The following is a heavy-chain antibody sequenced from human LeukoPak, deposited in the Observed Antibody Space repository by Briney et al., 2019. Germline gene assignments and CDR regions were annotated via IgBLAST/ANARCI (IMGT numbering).Heavy chain of an antibody. CDR2: VYPGDSDT. V-gene: IGHV5-51*01. J-gene: IGHJ3*02. CDR3: AGLRDFWSGYDAFDI. D-gene: IGHD3-3*01. CDR1: GYSFTSYW. Sequence: MRGESLKISCKGSGYSFTSYWIGWVRQMPGKGLEWMGIVYPGDSDTRYSPSFQGQVTISADKSISTAYLQWSSLKASDTAMYYRAGLRDFWSGYDAFDIWGQGTMVTVSS.